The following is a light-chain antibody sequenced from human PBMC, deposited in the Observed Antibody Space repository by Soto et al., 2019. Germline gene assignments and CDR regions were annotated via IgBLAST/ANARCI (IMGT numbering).Light chain of an antibody. J-gene: IGKJ5*01. CDR2: GAS. Sequence: EIVMTQSPATLSVCRGERATLSCRASQSVSSNLAWYQQKPGQAPRLLIYGASTRATGIPARFSGSGSGTEFTLTISSLQSEDFAVYYCQQYNNWPPTFGQGTRLEIK. CDR1: QSVSSN. V-gene: IGKV3-15*01. CDR3: QQYNNWPPT.